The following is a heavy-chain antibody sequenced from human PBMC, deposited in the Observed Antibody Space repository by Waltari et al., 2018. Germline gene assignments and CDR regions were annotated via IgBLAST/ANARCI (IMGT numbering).Heavy chain of an antibody. V-gene: IGHV4-39*07. CDR3: AREGAVGATTFDY. Sequence: QLQLQESGPGLVKPSETLSLTCTVSGGSISSSSYYWGWIRQPPGKGLEWIGSIYYSGSTYNNPSLKSLVTISEDPSKNLFSLKLSSVTAADTAVYYCAREGAVGATTFDYWGQGTLVTVSS. CDR2: IYYSGST. J-gene: IGHJ4*02. D-gene: IGHD1-26*01. CDR1: GGSISSSSYY.